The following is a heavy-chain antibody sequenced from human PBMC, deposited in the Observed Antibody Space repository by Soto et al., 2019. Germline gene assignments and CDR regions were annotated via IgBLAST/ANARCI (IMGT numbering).Heavy chain of an antibody. CDR2: IDPSDSYT. V-gene: IGHV5-10-1*01. D-gene: IGHD2-15*01. Sequence: GESLKISCKGSGYSFTSYWISWVRHMPGEGLAWMGRIDPSDSYTNYSPSFQGHVTISDNKSICTANLQSRSLKAPATAVYYCGRGGWYYGLDGWGQGTTVTVYS. J-gene: IGHJ6*02. CDR3: GRGGWYYGLDG. CDR1: GYSFTSYW.